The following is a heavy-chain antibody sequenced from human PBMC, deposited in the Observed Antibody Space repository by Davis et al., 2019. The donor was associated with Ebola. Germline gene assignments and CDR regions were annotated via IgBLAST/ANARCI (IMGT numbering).Heavy chain of an antibody. CDR3: AGGPRPGITGTEPPAGSV. D-gene: IGHD1-20*01. CDR1: GGTFSSYA. CDR2: IIPILGIA. V-gene: IGHV1-69*04. J-gene: IGHJ6*02. Sequence: SVKVSCKASGGTFSSYAISWVRQAPGQGLEWMGRIIPILGIANYAQKFQGRVTITADKSTSTAYMELSSLRSEDTAVYYWAGGPRPGITGTEPPAGSVLGQRTTVTVSS.